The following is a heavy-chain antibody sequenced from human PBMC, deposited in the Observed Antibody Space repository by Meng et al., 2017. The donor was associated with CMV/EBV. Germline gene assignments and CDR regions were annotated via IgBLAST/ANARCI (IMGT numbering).Heavy chain of an antibody. D-gene: IGHD1-26*01. J-gene: IGHJ6*02. V-gene: IGHV3-7*01. Sequence: GESLKISCAASGFTFSSYWMSWVRQAPGKGLEWVANIKQDGSEKYYVDSAKGRFTISRDNAKNSLYLQMNSLRAEDTAVYYCACGLYYYYGMDVWGQGTTVTVSS. CDR1: GFTFSSYW. CDR3: ACGLYYYYGMDV. CDR2: IKQDGSEK.